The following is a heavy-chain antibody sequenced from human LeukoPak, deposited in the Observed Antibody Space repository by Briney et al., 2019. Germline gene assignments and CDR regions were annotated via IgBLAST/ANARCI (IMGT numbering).Heavy chain of an antibody. CDR2: ISWSSGSI. CDR3: AKGALLYYYDSSGYWDY. V-gene: IGHV3-9*01. CDR1: GFTFDDYA. Sequence: SLRLSCAASGFTFDDYAMHWVRQAPGKGLEWVSGISWSSGSIGYADSVKGRFTISRDNAKNSLYLQMNSLRAEDTALYYCAKGALLYYYDSSGYWDYWGQGTLVTVSS. J-gene: IGHJ4*02. D-gene: IGHD3-22*01.